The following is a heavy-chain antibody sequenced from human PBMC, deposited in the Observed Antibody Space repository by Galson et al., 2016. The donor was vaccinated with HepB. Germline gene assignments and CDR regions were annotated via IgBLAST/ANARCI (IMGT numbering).Heavy chain of an antibody. D-gene: IGHD6-13*01. CDR3: ARWGTSSWYDY. J-gene: IGHJ4*02. CDR1: GFTFSSYA. CDR2: ISSNGGTT. V-gene: IGHV3-64*02. Sequence: LRLSCAASGFTFSSYAMHWVRQAPGKGLEYVSAISSNGGTTYYADSVKGRFTISRDNSKNTLYLQMGSLRAEDMAVYYCARWGTSSWYDYWGQGTLVTVSS.